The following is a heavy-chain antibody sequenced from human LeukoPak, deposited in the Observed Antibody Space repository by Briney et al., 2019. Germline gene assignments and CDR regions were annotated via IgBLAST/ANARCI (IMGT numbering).Heavy chain of an antibody. CDR2: IYTSGST. CDR1: GGSISSYY. D-gene: IGHD6-19*01. V-gene: IGHV4-4*07. J-gene: IGHJ6*03. Sequence: SETLSLTCTVSGGSISSYYWSWIRQPAGKGLEWIGRIYTSGSTNYIPSLKSRVTMSVDTSKNQFSLKLSSVTAADTAVYYCARDSPAVAGRYYYYYYMDVWGKGTTVTVSS. CDR3: ARDSPAVAGRYYYYYYMDV.